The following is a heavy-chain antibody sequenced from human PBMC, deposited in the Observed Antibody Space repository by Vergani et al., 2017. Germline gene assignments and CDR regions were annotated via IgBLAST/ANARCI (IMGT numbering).Heavy chain of an antibody. CDR3: ASAYGDFGPWVYP. D-gene: IGHD2-21*02. CDR2: IYYSGST. Sequence: QLQMQESGPGLVKPSETLSLTCSVSGGSISSSSYYWGWIRQPPGKGLEWIGSIYYSGSTNYNPSLKSRVSISVDTSRNQFSLKLSSVTAADTAVYYCASAYGDFGPWVYPWGQGTLVTVSS. J-gene: IGHJ5*02. CDR1: GGSISSSSYY. V-gene: IGHV4-39*01.